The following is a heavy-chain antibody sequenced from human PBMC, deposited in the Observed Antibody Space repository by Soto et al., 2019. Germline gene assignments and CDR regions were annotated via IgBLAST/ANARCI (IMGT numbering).Heavy chain of an antibody. CDR3: ARDSRYYDFWSGHNYYGMDV. D-gene: IGHD3-3*01. J-gene: IGHJ6*02. CDR2: ISSSSSYI. V-gene: IGHV3-21*01. Sequence: EVQLVESGGGLVQPGRSLRLSCAASGFTFSSYSMNWVRQAPGKGLEWVSSISSSSSYIYYADSVKGRFTISRDNAKNSLYLQMNSLRAEDTAVYYCARDSRYYDFWSGHNYYGMDVWGQGTTVTVSS. CDR1: GFTFSSYS.